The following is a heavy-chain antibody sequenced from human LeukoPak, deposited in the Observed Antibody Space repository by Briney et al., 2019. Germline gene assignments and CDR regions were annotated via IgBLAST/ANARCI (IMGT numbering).Heavy chain of an antibody. CDR3: ARPAYTAAYDL. V-gene: IGHV3-7*01. Sequence: PGGSLRLSCAASGFTFSDYYMSWIRQAPGKGLEWVANMKGDGSEIHYVDSVKGRFTISRDNAKNSLYLQMNGLRPEDTAVYYCARPAYTAAYDLWGQGTMVTVSS. CDR2: MKGDGSEI. CDR1: GFTFSDYY. J-gene: IGHJ3*01. D-gene: IGHD3-16*01.